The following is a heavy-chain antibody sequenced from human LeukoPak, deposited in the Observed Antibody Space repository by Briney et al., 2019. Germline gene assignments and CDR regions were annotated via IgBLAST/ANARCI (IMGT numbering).Heavy chain of an antibody. J-gene: IGHJ4*02. CDR3: ARDLSGVTGYTYGRGIDY. Sequence: GGSLRLSCAASGFTFSSYWMSWVRQAPGKGLEWVANIKKDGSEKYYVDSVKGRFTISRDNAKTSLYLQMNSLRAEGTAVYYCARDLSGVTGYTYGRGIDYWGQGTLVTVSS. CDR2: IKKDGSEK. CDR1: GFTFSSYW. D-gene: IGHD5-18*01. V-gene: IGHV3-7*01.